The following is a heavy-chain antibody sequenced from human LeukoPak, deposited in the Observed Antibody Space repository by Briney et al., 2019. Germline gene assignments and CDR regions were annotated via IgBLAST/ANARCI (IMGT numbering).Heavy chain of an antibody. CDR1: GFTFNIYT. CDR2: ISSSGDYI. Sequence: GRSLRLSCAASGFTFNIYTMNWVRQAPGKGLEWVSSISSSGDYIYYADSVKGRFAISRDNAQNSLYLQIDSLRVEDTAVYYCARDLLFEDYGDFYFGYWGQGTLVTVSS. D-gene: IGHD4-17*01. CDR3: ARDLLFEDYGDFYFGY. V-gene: IGHV3-21*01. J-gene: IGHJ4*02.